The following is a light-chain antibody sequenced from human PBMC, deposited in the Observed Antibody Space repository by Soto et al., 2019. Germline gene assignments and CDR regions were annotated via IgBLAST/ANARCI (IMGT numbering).Light chain of an antibody. CDR1: SSDVGGYNY. CDR3: SSYTTSSTLV. V-gene: IGLV2-14*01. J-gene: IGLJ2*01. Sequence: QSALTQPASVSGSPGQSLTISCTGASSDVGGYNYVAWYQQHPGKAPKLMIYEVSNRPSGVSNRFSGSKSGNTASLTISGLQAEDEADYYCSSYTTSSTLVFGRGTKVTVL. CDR2: EVS.